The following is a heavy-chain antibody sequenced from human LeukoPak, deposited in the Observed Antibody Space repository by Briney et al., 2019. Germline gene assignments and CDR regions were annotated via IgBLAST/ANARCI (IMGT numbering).Heavy chain of an antibody. CDR2: ISNDGTNE. V-gene: IGHV3-30-3*01. Sequence: GRSLRLSCAASRSTFSTYAMHWVRQAPGKGLEWVAGISNDGTNEDHADSVKGRFTISRDNSKNTLYLQMNSLRAEDTAIYYCARDRIAVAGMGAFQHWGQGTLVTVSS. CDR3: ARDRIAVAGMGAFQH. J-gene: IGHJ1*01. D-gene: IGHD6-19*01. CDR1: RSTFSTYA.